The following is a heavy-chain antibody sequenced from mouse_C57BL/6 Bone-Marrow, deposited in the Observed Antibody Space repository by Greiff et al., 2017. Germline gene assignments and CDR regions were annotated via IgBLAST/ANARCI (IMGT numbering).Heavy chain of an antibody. CDR2: INPSSGYT. Sequence: VQLQQSGAELARPGASVKMSCKASGYTFTSYTMHWVKQRPGQGLEWIGYINPSSGYTKYNQKFKDKATLTADKSSSTAYMQLSSLTSEDSAVYYCARSLSYPGYFDVWGTGTTVTVSS. D-gene: IGHD6-1*01. CDR3: ARSLSYPGYFDV. CDR1: GYTFTSYT. J-gene: IGHJ1*03. V-gene: IGHV1-4*01.